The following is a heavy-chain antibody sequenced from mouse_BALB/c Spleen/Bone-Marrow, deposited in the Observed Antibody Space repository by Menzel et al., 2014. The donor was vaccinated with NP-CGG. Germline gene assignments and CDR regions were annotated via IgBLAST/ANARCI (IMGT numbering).Heavy chain of an antibody. CDR1: GFIFSSFG. V-gene: IGHV5-6*01. CDR2: ITSGGSST. CDR3: ARIPYY. J-gene: IGHJ2*01. Sequence: EVQLVESGGDLVKPGGSLKLSCAASGFIFSSFGMSWVRQTPDKRLEWVATITSGGSSTYYPDNLKGRFTISRDDAKNTLYLQMSSLKSEDTAMYYCARIPYYWGQGTTLTVSS.